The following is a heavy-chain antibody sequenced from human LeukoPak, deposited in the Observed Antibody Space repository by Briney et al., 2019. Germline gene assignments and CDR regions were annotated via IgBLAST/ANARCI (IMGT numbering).Heavy chain of an antibody. V-gene: IGHV3-30*04. CDR1: GFTFSNYA. J-gene: IGHJ4*02. CDR2: ISYDGSNK. D-gene: IGHD6-13*01. CDR3: AKVSRIAAAGYFDY. Sequence: PGGSLRLSCAASGFTFSNYAMHWVRQAPGKGLEWVAVISYDGSNKYYADSVKGRFTISRDNSKNTLYLQMNSLRAEDTAVYYCAKVSRIAAAGYFDYWGQGTLVTVSS.